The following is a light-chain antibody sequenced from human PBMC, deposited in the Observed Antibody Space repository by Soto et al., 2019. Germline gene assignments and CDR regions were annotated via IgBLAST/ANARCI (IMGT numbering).Light chain of an antibody. CDR1: QSISSW. J-gene: IGKJ4*01. CDR2: KAS. V-gene: IGKV1-5*03. Sequence: DIQMTQSPSTLSASVGDRVTITCRASQSISSWLAWYQQKPGEAPKLLIYKASSLPSGVPSRFSGSGSGTEFTLTISSLQPDDFATYYCQQYNSYSLTFGGGTKVEIK. CDR3: QQYNSYSLT.